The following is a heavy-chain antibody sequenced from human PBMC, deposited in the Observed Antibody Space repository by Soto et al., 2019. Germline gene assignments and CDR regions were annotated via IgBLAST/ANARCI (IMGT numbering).Heavy chain of an antibody. V-gene: IGHV4-39*01. CDR1: GGSISSSSYY. CDR3: ARSRFLEPEIDPYYYYYMDV. Sequence: SETLSLTCTVSGGSISSSSYYWGWIRQPPGKGLEWIGSIYYSGSTYYNPSLKSRVTISVDTSKNQFSLKLSSVTAADTAVYYCARSRFLEPEIDPYYYYYMDVWGKGTTVTVSS. J-gene: IGHJ6*03. CDR2: IYYSGST. D-gene: IGHD3-3*01.